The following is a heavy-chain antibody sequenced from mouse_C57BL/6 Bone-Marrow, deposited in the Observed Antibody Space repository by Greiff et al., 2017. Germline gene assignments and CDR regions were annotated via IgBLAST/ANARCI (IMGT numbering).Heavy chain of an antibody. CDR3: ARDYYGSSFDY. J-gene: IGHJ2*01. CDR2: IDPSDSYT. V-gene: IGHV1-59*01. CDR1: GYTFTSYW. Sequence: QVQLQQPGAELVRPGTSVKLSCKASGYTFTSYWMHWVKQRPGQGLEWIGVIDPSDSYTNYNQKFKGKATLTVDTSSSTAYMQLSSLTSEDSAVYYCARDYYGSSFDYWGQGTTPTVSS. D-gene: IGHD1-1*01.